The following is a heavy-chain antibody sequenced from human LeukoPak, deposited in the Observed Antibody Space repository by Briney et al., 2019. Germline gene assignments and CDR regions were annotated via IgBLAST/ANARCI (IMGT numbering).Heavy chain of an antibody. CDR3: AKDRGAYYGSGTSSYYFDY. Sequence: PGGYLRLSCAASGFTFSSYAMSWVRQAPGKGLEWVSAISGSGGSTYYADSVKGRFTISRDNSENTLYLQMNSLRAEDTAVYYCAKDRGAYYGSGTSSYYFDYWGQGTLVTVSS. D-gene: IGHD3-10*01. CDR2: ISGSGGST. V-gene: IGHV3-23*01. J-gene: IGHJ4*02. CDR1: GFTFSSYA.